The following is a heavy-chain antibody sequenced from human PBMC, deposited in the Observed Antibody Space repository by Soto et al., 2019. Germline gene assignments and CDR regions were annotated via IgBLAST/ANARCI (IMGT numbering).Heavy chain of an antibody. V-gene: IGHV4-59*08. CDR1: GGAIGGYY. D-gene: IGHD3-22*01. CDR3: ARHGSDSRWLFFDP. Sequence: SETLSFTCSVSGGAIGGYYWSWIRQPPGKALEWIGYVSYIGSTDYHPSLKSRVSISIDTSKNQFSLKMITVTAADTAVYYCARHGSDSRWLFFDPWGQGALVTVSS. J-gene: IGHJ5*02. CDR2: VSYIGST.